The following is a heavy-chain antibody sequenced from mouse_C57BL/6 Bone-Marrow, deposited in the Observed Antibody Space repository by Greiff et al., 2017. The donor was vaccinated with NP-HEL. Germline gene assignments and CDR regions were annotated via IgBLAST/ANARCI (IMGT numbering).Heavy chain of an antibody. Sequence: VQLKESGGDLVKPGGFLKLSCAASGFTFSSYGMSWVRQTPDKRLEWVATISSGGSYTYYPDSVKGRFTISRDNAKNTLYLQMSSLKSEDTAMYYCARHAYGWYFDVWGTGTTVTVSS. CDR3: ARHAYGWYFDV. V-gene: IGHV5-6*01. J-gene: IGHJ1*03. D-gene: IGHD1-1*01. CDR1: GFTFSSYG. CDR2: ISSGGSYT.